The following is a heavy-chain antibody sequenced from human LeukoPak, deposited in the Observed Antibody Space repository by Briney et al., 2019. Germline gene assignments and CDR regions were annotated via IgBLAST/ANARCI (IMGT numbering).Heavy chain of an antibody. CDR1: GGSISRTSCY. J-gene: IGHJ5*02. V-gene: IGHV4-39*07. D-gene: IGHD4-11*01. CDR3: ASLQKPGWFDP. Sequence: PSETLSLTCSVSGGSISRTSCYWGWIRQPPGKGLEWIGGIYYTGSTYYYPSLKSRVTISVDTSKNQFSLKLSSVTAADTAVYHCASLQKPGWFDPWGQGTLVTVSS. CDR2: IYYTGST.